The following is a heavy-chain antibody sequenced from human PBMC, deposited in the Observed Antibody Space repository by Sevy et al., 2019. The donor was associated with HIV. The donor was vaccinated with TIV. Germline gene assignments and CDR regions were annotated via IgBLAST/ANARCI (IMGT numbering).Heavy chain of an antibody. CDR3: TTDVGYSYGYGDYYYGMDV. J-gene: IGHJ6*02. V-gene: IGHV3-15*01. CDR2: IKSKTDGGTT. Sequence: GGSLRLSCAASGFTFSNAWMSWVRQAPGKGLEWVGRIKSKTDGGTTDYAAPVKGRFTISRDDSKNTLYLQMNSLKTEDTAVYYCTTDVGYSYGYGDYYYGMDVWGQGTTVTVSS. D-gene: IGHD5-18*01. CDR1: GFTFSNAW.